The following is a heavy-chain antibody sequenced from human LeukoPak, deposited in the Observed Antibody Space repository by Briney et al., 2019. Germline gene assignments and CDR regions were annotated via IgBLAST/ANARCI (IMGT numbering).Heavy chain of an antibody. J-gene: IGHJ4*02. CDR3: ARPDISGSGHFDY. CDR2: ISAYNGNT. V-gene: IGHV1-18*01. CDR1: GGTFSSYA. D-gene: IGHD2-15*01. Sequence: ASVTVSCKASGGTFSSYAISWVRQAPGQGLEWMGWISAYNGNTNYAQKLQGRVTMTTDTSTSTAYMELRSLRSDDTAVYYCARPDISGSGHFDYWGQGTLVTVSS.